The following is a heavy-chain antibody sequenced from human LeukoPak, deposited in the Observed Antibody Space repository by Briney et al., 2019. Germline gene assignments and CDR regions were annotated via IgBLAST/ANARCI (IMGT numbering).Heavy chain of an antibody. Sequence: GGSLRLSCAASGFTFSDYWMSWVRQAPGKGLEWVANVKQDGGEKHYIDSVKGRFTISRDNAENSIYLQMSSLRAEDTAVYYCARDFYYDSSGSVWGKGTTVTISS. V-gene: IGHV3-7*01. D-gene: IGHD3-22*01. J-gene: IGHJ6*04. CDR2: VKQDGGEK. CDR3: ARDFYYDSSGSV. CDR1: GFTFSDYW.